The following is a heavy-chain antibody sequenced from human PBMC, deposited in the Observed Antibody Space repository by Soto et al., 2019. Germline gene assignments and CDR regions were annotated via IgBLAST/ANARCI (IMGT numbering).Heavy chain of an antibody. CDR2: ISYDGSNK. CDR1: GFTFSSYA. D-gene: IGHD3-10*01. V-gene: IGHV3-30-3*01. CDR3: ARCGSGTQLSGFYYFDY. Sequence: PGGSLRLSCAASGFTFSSYAMHWVRQAPGKGLEWVAVISYDGSNKYYADSVKGRFTISRDNSKNTLYLQMNSPRAEDTAVYYSARCGSGTQLSGFYYFDYWGQGTLVTVSS. J-gene: IGHJ4*02.